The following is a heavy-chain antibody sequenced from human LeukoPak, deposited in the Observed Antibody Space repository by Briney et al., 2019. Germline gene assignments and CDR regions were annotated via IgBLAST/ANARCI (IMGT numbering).Heavy chain of an antibody. D-gene: IGHD6-13*01. Sequence: SVKVSCKASGGTFSSYAISWVRQAPGQGLEWRGGIIPIFGTANYAQKFQGRVTITADESTSTAYMELSSLRSEDTAVYYCARDRIAAAGTRWFDPWGQGTLVTVSS. CDR2: IIPIFGTA. V-gene: IGHV1-69*13. CDR3: ARDRIAAAGTRWFDP. CDR1: GGTFSSYA. J-gene: IGHJ5*02.